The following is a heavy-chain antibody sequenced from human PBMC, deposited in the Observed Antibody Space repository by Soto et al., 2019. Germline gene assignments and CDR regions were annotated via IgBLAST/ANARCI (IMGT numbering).Heavy chain of an antibody. CDR3: AQNLLRDLVVAATLSWFGP. J-gene: IGHJ5*02. D-gene: IGHD2-15*01. CDR1: GFTFSSYG. V-gene: IGHV3-30*18. CDR2: ISYGGSNK. Sequence: QVQLVESGGGVVQPGRSLRLSCAASGFTFSSYGMHWVRQAPGKGLEWVAVISYGGSNKYYADSVKGRFTISRDNSMNTLYSEMTRRIAEYKAGYYCAQNLLRDLVVAATLSWFGPWGQGTLVTVSS.